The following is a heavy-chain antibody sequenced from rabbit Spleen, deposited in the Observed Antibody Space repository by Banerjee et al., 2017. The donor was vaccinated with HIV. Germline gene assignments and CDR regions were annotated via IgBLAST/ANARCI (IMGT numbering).Heavy chain of an antibody. D-gene: IGHD8-1*01. V-gene: IGHV1S45*01. J-gene: IGHJ6*01. CDR1: GFSLNNKYV. CDR3: ARDSGSSFSSYGMDL. CDR2: IYASGSDN. Sequence: QEQLVESGGGLVKPEGSLTLTCTASGFSLNNKYVLCWVRQAPGKGLEWIGCIYASGSDNYYANWATGRFTISRTSSTTVTLRMTSLTVADTATYFCARDSGSSFSSYGMDLWGQGTLVTVS.